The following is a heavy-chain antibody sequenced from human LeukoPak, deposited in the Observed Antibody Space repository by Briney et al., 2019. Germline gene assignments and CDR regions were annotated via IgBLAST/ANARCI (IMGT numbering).Heavy chain of an antibody. D-gene: IGHD6-13*01. CDR3: ARDRFRAAGTQAEYFQH. Sequence: GASVKVSCKASGGTFSSYAISWVRQAPGQGLEWMGGIIPTFGTANYAQKFQGRVTITTDESTSTAYMELSSLRSEDTAVYYCARDRFRAAGTQAEYFQHWGQGTLVTVSS. V-gene: IGHV1-69*05. CDR2: IIPTFGTA. J-gene: IGHJ1*01. CDR1: GGTFSSYA.